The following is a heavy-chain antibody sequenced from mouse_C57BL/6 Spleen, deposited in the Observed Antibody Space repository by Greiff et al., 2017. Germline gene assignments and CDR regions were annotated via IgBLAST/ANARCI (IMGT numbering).Heavy chain of an antibody. J-gene: IGHJ2*01. CDR2: INPSNGGT. CDR3: AREKGDSSGSFDY. D-gene: IGHD3-2*02. V-gene: IGHV1-53*01. Sequence: VKLQQPGTELVKPGASVKLSCKASGYTFTSYWMHWVKQRPGQGLEWIGNINPSNGGTNYNEKFKSKATLTVDKSSSTAYMQLSSLTSEDSAVYYCAREKGDSSGSFDYWGQGTTLTVSS. CDR1: GYTFTSYW.